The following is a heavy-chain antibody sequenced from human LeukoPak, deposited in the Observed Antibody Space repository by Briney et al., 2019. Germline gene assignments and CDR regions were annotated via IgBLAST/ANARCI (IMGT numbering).Heavy chain of an antibody. CDR1: GSSFTNYW. CDR2: IYPGDSDT. CDR3: ARLATVTKFDY. V-gene: IGHV5-51*01. J-gene: IGHJ4*02. D-gene: IGHD4-17*01. Sequence: HGESLKISCKGSGSSFTNYWIGWVRQLPGKGLEWMGIIYPGDSDTTYSPSFEGQVTLSVDKSISTAYLQWSSLKASDTAMYYCARLATVTKFDYWGQGTLVTVSS.